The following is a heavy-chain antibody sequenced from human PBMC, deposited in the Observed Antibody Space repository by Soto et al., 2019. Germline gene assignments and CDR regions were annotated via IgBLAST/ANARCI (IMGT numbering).Heavy chain of an antibody. CDR1: GLPFTIYG. J-gene: IGHJ5*02. CDR3: AKLASHYYYGSGSFAWLDP. D-gene: IGHD3-10*01. V-gene: IGHV3-23*01. Sequence: GVLRLSCAASGLPFTIYGMSWVRQAPGKGLEWVSTISGSGGTTYYADSVRRRFTISRDTSKNTLYLQMNSLRAEDTAVYYCAKLASHYYYGSGSFAWLDPWGQGTLVTVSS. CDR2: ISGSGGTT.